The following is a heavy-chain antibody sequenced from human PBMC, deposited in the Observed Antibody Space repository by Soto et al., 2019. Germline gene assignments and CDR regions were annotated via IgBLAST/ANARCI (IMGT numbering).Heavy chain of an antibody. CDR3: ARVFLIAARPRGCFDL. Sequence: SQTLSLTCAISGDSVSSNSAAWNWIRQSPSRGLEWLGRTYYRSKWYNDYAVSVKSRITINPDTSKNQFSLQLNSVTPEGTAVYYCARVFLIAARPRGCFDLWCQGILVSVFS. CDR2: TYYRSKWYN. CDR1: GDSVSSNSAA. J-gene: IGHJ5*02. D-gene: IGHD6-6*01. V-gene: IGHV6-1*01.